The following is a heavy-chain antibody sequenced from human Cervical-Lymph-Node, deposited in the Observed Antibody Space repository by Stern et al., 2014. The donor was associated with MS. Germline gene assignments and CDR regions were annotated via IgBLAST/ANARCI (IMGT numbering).Heavy chain of an antibody. CDR3: ARANYDILTAYYLDY. Sequence: VQLVASGAEVKKPGASVKVSCKASGYTFTSYFMNWVRQAPGKGLEWMGLIDRSGGRTNAAQKFQGRVTMTRDTSTSTVYMELTSLTSEDTAVYYCARANYDILTAYYLDYWGRGTLVIVSS. V-gene: IGHV1-46*03. CDR2: IDRSGGRT. CDR1: GYTFTSYF. D-gene: IGHD3-9*01. J-gene: IGHJ4*02.